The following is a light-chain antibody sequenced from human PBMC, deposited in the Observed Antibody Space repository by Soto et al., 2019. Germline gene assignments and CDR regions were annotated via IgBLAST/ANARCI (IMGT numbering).Light chain of an antibody. CDR2: DAS. CDR1: QGIRND. CDR3: QQYNSYSWT. V-gene: IGKV1-17*01. Sequence: IHMTHSASSLSASVGYRVTITFLASQGIRNDLGWYQQKPGKAPKLLIYDASSFESGVPSRFSGSGSGTEFTLTISSLQPDDFATYYCQQYNSYSWTFGQGTKVDIK. J-gene: IGKJ1*01.